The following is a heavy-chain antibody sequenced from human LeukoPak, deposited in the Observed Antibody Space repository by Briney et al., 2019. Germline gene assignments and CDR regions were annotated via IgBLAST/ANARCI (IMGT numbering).Heavy chain of an antibody. D-gene: IGHD3-3*01. Sequence: PSQTLSLTCTDSGGSISSGDYYWSWIRQPPGKGLEWIGYIYYSGSTYYNPSLKSRVTISVDTSKNQFSLKLSSVTAADTAVHYCARDRHKYYDFWSGFHYFDYWGQGTLVTVSS. CDR1: GGSISSGDYY. J-gene: IGHJ4*02. CDR2: IYYSGST. V-gene: IGHV4-30-4*01. CDR3: ARDRHKYYDFWSGFHYFDY.